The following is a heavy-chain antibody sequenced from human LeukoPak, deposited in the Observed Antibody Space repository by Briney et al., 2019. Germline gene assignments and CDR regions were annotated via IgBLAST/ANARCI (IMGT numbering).Heavy chain of an antibody. Sequence: SETLSLTCTVSGGSISTYYWNWIRQSPGKGLEWIGYIYHSGSTNYNPSLQSRVTISVDTSKNQFSLNLNSVTAADTAVYYCARGGAARLHFQNWGQGTLVTVSS. CDR1: GGSISTYY. J-gene: IGHJ1*01. D-gene: IGHD6-6*01. CDR2: IYHSGST. CDR3: ARGGAARLHFQN. V-gene: IGHV4-59*01.